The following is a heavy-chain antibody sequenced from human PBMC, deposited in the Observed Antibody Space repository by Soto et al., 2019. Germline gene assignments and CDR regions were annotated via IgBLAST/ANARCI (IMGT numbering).Heavy chain of an antibody. CDR3: VRRHVSATGIDWFDP. D-gene: IGHD6-13*01. CDR2: INAASGDT. J-gene: IGHJ5*02. CDR1: GYTFTSYG. V-gene: IGHV1-3*01. Sequence: GASVKVSCKASGYTFTSYGIHWVRQAPGQRLEWMGWINAASGDTKYSPKFQGRVTITRDTSASTAYMELSSLRSEDTAVYYCVRRHVSATGIDWFDPWREGTLVTVSS.